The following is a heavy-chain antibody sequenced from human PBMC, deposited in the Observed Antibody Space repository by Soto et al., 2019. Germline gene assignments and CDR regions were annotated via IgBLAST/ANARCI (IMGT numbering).Heavy chain of an antibody. V-gene: IGHV3-33*01. J-gene: IGHJ6*02. CDR1: GFTFSSYA. CDR3: ARDGYYAHYYGMDV. D-gene: IGHD4-17*01. Sequence: QVQVVESGGGVVQPGRSLRLSCAASGFTFSSYAMHWVRQGPGKGLEWVAVIWYDGSNKYYAESVKGRFTISRDNSKNTVYLQMSSLRAEDTAVYYCARDGYYAHYYGMDVWCQGTTVTVSS. CDR2: IWYDGSNK.